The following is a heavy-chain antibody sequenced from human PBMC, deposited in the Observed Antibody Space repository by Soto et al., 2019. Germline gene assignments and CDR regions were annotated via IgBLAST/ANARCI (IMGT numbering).Heavy chain of an antibody. CDR2: INHSGST. V-gene: IGHV4-34*01. D-gene: IGHD2-15*01. CDR3: ARMVGGDIVVVVAATWSYYMDV. J-gene: IGHJ6*03. Sequence: SETLSLTCAVYGGSFSGYYWSWIRQPPGKGLEWIGEINHSGSTNYNPSLKSRVTISVDTSKNQFSLKLSSVTAADTAVYYCARMVGGDIVVVVAATWSYYMDVWGKGTTVTVSS. CDR1: GGSFSGYY.